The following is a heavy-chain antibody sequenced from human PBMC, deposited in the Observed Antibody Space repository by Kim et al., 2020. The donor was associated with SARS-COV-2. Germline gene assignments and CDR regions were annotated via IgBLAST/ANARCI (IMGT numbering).Heavy chain of an antibody. CDR1: GFTFSDYY. CDR2: ISSSGSTI. CDR3: ARVLGYGDYVPLGPFESAGLDY. J-gene: IGHJ4*02. V-gene: IGHV3-11*01. Sequence: GGSLRLSCAASGFTFSDYYMSWIRQAPGKGLEWVSYISSSGSTIYYADSVKGRFTISRDNAKNSLYLQMNSLRAEDTAVYYCARVLGYGDYVPLGPFESAGLDYWGQGTLVTVSS. D-gene: IGHD4-17*01.